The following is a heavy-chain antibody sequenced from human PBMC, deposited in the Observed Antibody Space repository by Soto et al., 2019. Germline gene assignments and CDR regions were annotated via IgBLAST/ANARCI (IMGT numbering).Heavy chain of an antibody. CDR2: INAGNGNT. D-gene: IGHD6-19*01. CDR1: GYTFTSYA. V-gene: IGHV1-3*01. J-gene: IGHJ6*02. CDR3: ARDLSIAVAGDYYYYYGMDV. Sequence: RASVKVSCKASGYTFTSYAMHWVRQAPGQRLEWMGWINAGNGNTKYSQKFQGRVTITRDTSASTAYMELSSLRSEDTAVYYCARDLSIAVAGDYYYYYGMDVWGQGTTVTVSS.